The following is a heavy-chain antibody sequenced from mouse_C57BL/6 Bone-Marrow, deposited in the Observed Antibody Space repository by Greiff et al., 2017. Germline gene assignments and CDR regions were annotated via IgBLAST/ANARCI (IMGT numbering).Heavy chain of an antibody. CDR3: TRGGITTEYSFDY. J-gene: IGHJ2*01. Sequence: EVKLVESGEGLVKPGGSLKLSCAASGFTFSSYAMSWVRQTPEKRLEWVAYISSGGDYIYYADTVKGRFTISRDNARNTLYLQMSSLKSEDTAMYYCTRGGITTEYSFDYWGQGTTLTVSS. V-gene: IGHV5-9-1*02. CDR1: GFTFSSYA. CDR2: ISSGGDYI. D-gene: IGHD2-4*01.